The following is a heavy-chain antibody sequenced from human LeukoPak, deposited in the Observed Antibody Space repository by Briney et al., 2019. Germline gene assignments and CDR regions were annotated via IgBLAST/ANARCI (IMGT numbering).Heavy chain of an antibody. V-gene: IGHV4-4*07. Sequence: SDTLSLTCTVSGTSLSNYYWSWIRQPAGEGLEWIGRIYTSGGTSYNPSLKSRVTMSVDTSKNQFSLELNSVTAADTAVYYCARGRLGIVTRGPDYWGQGTLVTVSS. D-gene: IGHD2/OR15-2a*01. CDR1: GTSLSNYY. J-gene: IGHJ4*02. CDR3: ARGRLGIVTRGPDY. CDR2: IYTSGGT.